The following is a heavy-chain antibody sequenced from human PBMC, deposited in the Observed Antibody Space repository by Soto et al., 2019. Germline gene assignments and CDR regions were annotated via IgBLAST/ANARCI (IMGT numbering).Heavy chain of an antibody. Sequence: GGSLRLSCAASGFTFSSYAMHWVRQAPGKGLEYVSAISSNGGSTYYANSVKGRFTISRDNSKNTLYLQMGSLRAEDMAVYYCARDQDYGNYMDVWGKGTTVTVSS. CDR2: ISSNGGST. J-gene: IGHJ6*03. CDR3: ARDQDYGNYMDV. CDR1: GFTFSSYA. D-gene: IGHD4-17*01. V-gene: IGHV3-64*01.